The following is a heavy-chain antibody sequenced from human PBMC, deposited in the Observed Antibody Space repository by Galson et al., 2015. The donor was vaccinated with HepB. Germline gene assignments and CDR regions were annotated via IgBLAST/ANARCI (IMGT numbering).Heavy chain of an antibody. V-gene: IGHV4-30-4*01. Sequence: LSLTCTVSGGSISSGDYYWSWIRQPPGKGLEWIGYIYYSGSTYYNPSLKSRVTISVDTSKNQFSLKLSSVTAADTAVYYCARGQPITPDPIFDLWGRGTLVTVSS. J-gene: IGHJ2*01. CDR1: GGSISSGDYY. CDR2: IYYSGST. CDR3: ARGQPITPDPIFDL. D-gene: IGHD3-16*01.